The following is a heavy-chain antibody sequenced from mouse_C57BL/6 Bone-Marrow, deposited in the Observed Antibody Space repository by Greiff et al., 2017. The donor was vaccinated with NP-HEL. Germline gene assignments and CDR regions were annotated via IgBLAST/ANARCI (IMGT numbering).Heavy chain of an antibody. CDR1: GYTFTSYG. D-gene: IGHD1-2*01. V-gene: IGHV1-81*01. CDR3: ARRGFFTTADY. J-gene: IGHJ2*01. Sequence: VQVVESGAELARPGASVKLSCKASGYTFTSYGISWVKQRTGQGLEWIGEIYPRSGNTYYNEKFKGKATLTADKSSSTAYMELRSLTSEDSAVYFCARRGFFTTADYWGQGTTLTVSS. CDR2: IYPRSGNT.